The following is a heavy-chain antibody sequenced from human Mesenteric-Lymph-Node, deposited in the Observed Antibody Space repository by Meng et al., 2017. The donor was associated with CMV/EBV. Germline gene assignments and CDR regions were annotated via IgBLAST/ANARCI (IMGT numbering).Heavy chain of an antibody. CDR3: ARNMAY. CDR1: GYSITSGYY. J-gene: IGHJ4*02. V-gene: IGHV4-38-2*02. Sequence: SETLSLTCTVSGYSITSGYYWGWIRQSPGRGLEWIGSISFSGNTYYNPSLNSRVTISVDKSKNQFSLELTSVTAADTAVYHCARNMAYWGQGILVTVSS. D-gene: IGHD5-24*01. CDR2: ISFSGNT.